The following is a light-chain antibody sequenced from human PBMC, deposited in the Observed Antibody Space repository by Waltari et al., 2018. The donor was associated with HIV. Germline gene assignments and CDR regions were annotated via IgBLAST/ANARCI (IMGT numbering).Light chain of an antibody. J-gene: IGLJ2*01. CDR1: TRDIHDYNF. CDR2: EVT. V-gene: IGLV2-8*01. CDR3: SSFAGSNKL. Sequence: QSALTQPPSASGSPGQSVNMSCTGATRDIHDYNFISWYQQYSGNTPKLIIFEVTKRPSGVPDRFSGSRSGNTASLIVSGLQAEDEAVYFCSSFAGSNKLFGGGTKLTVL.